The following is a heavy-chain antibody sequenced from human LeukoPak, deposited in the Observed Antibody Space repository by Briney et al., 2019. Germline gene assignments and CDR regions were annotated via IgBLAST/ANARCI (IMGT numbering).Heavy chain of an antibody. J-gene: IGHJ4*02. CDR2: ISGRDGST. Sequence: GGSLRLSCAASGLTFSRNGLNWVRQPPGKGLEWVSTISGRDGSTYCADSVRGRFTISRDNSDNTLFLQMNSLRAEDTAVYYCVRGPLYSSLEYWGQGSLVTVSS. CDR3: VRGPLYSSLEY. D-gene: IGHD4-11*01. V-gene: IGHV3-23*01. CDR1: GLTFSRNG.